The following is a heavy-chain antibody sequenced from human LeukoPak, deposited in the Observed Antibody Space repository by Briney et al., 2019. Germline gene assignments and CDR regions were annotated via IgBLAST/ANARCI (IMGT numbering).Heavy chain of an antibody. CDR1: GYTFTSYG. CDR2: ISAYNGNT. J-gene: IGHJ6*03. D-gene: IGHD6-13*01. CDR3: ARVLAAAGYMDV. Sequence: ASVKVSCRASGYTFTSYGISWVRQAPGQGLEWMGWISAYNGNTNYAQKLQGRVTMTTDTSTSTAYMELRSLRSDDTAVYYCARVLAAAGYMDVWGKGTTVTVSS. V-gene: IGHV1-18*01.